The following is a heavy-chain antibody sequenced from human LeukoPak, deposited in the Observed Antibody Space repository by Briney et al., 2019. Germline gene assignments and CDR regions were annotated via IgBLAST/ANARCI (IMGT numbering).Heavy chain of an antibody. Sequence: SGPTLVKPTQTLTLTCTFSGFSLSTSGVGVGWIRQPPGKALEWLALIYWDDDKRYSPSLKSRLTITKDTSKNQVVLTMTNMDPVDTATYYCAHMYPYSSSWYRAYYFDYWGQGTLVTVSS. D-gene: IGHD6-13*01. CDR3: AHMYPYSSSWYRAYYFDY. J-gene: IGHJ4*02. CDR1: GFSLSTSGVG. CDR2: IYWDDDK. V-gene: IGHV2-5*02.